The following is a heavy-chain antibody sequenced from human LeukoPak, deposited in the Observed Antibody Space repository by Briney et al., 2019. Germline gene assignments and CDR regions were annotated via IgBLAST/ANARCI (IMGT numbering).Heavy chain of an antibody. V-gene: IGHV1-18*03. CDR1: GYTFTSYG. CDR2: ISAYNGNT. Sequence: ASVKVSCKASGYTFTSYGISWVRQAPGQGLEWMGWISAYNGNTNYAQKLQGRVTITRDTSASTAYMELSSLRSEDMAVYYCARGHGSFEGFYFDYWGQGTLVTVSS. J-gene: IGHJ4*02. D-gene: IGHD6-6*01. CDR3: ARGHGSFEGFYFDY.